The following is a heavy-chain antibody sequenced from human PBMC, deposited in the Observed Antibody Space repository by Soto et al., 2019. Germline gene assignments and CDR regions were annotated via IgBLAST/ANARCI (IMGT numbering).Heavy chain of an antibody. J-gene: IGHJ4*02. D-gene: IGHD1-20*01. Sequence: PGGSLRLSCAASGFTFSSYAMHWVRQAPGKGLEWVAVTNWDGGSTYYADSVSGRFTISRDNRKNSLFLEMSSLRPEDTALYHCVKGDITGTSYFGLWGQGTPVTVSS. CDR2: TNWDGGST. CDR1: GFTFSSYA. CDR3: VKGDITGTSYFGL. V-gene: IGHV3-NL1*01.